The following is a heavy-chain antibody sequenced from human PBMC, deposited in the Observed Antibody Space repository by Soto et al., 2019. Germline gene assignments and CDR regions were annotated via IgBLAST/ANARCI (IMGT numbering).Heavy chain of an antibody. J-gene: IGHJ6*02. V-gene: IGHV3-48*03. CDR3: TRGAGFFYGVEV. Sequence: GESLKISCAASGFSFSDYEMNWVRQAPGKGLEWIAHISFSGSTIYYADSVKGRFSTSRDNSKNFLYLQMSGLRADDSAVYYCTRGAGFFYGVEVWGLGTTVTVS. CDR1: GFSFSDYE. D-gene: IGHD3-10*01. CDR2: ISFSGSTI.